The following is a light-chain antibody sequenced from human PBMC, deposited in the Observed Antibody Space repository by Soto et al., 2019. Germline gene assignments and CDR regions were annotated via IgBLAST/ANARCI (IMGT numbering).Light chain of an antibody. CDR1: QSVSIN. V-gene: IGKV3-15*01. CDR3: QQYNDWPRT. Sequence: EIVMTQSPATLSVSPGERTTLSCRASQSVSINLAWYQQKPGQAPRLLIYGASTRATGIPARFSDSGSGTEFTLAISGPQSEDFAVYYCQQYNDWPRTFGPGTKVDIK. J-gene: IGKJ3*01. CDR2: GAS.